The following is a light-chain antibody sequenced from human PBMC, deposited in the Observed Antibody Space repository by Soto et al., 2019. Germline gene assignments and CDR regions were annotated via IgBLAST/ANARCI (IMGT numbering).Light chain of an antibody. CDR3: SSYTTSNTQV. Sequence: QSALTQPASVSGSPGQSITISRTGTSSDVGTYNYVSWYQHRPGKAPKLMIYDVSYRPSGVSNRFSGSKSANTASLTISGLQAEDEADYYCSSYTTSNTQVFGGGTKVTVL. V-gene: IGLV2-14*01. J-gene: IGLJ3*02. CDR2: DVS. CDR1: SSDVGTYNY.